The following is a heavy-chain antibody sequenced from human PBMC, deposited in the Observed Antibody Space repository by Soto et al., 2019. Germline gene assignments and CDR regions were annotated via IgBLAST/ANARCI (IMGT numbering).Heavy chain of an antibody. V-gene: IGHV3-74*01. J-gene: IGHJ4*02. CDR3: ARDFEY. CDR1: GFTFSTFW. CDR2: INSDGSST. Sequence: EVQLVESGGSLVQPGGSLRLSCEASGFTFSTFWMNWVRQAPGKGLVWVSRINSDGSSTNYADSVKGRVTISRDNAKNMLYLQMNSLRAEDTAVYYCARDFEYWGQGTLVTVSS.